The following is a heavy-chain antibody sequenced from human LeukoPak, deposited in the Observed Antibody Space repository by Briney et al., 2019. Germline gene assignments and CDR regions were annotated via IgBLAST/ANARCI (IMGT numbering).Heavy chain of an antibody. J-gene: IGHJ5*02. D-gene: IGHD2-2*01. CDR1: GFTFSSYW. CDR3: ARDPYCSSTSCYLINWFDP. V-gene: IGHV3-74*01. Sequence: GGSLRLSCAASGFTFSSYWMHWVRQAPGKGLVWVSRINSVGSSTSYADSVKGRFTISRDNAKNTLYLQMNSLRAEDTAVYYCARDPYCSSTSCYLINWFDPWGQGTLVTVSS. CDR2: INSVGSST.